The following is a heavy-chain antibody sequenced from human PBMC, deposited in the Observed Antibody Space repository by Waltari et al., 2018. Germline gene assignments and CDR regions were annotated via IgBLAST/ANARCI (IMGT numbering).Heavy chain of an antibody. Sequence: EVQLVESGGGLAQRGGSLRLSCAAAGLSFSNYWMTWVRQASGKGPEWVANIKQDGSEKFYLDSVKGRFTISRDNAKSSLYLQMNNLRVEDTAVYYCTRGGRDSSWYWRDWGQGTLVTVSS. CDR1: GLSFSNYW. CDR2: IKQDGSEK. CDR3: TRGGRDSSWYWRD. V-gene: IGHV3-7*01. D-gene: IGHD6-13*01. J-gene: IGHJ4*02.